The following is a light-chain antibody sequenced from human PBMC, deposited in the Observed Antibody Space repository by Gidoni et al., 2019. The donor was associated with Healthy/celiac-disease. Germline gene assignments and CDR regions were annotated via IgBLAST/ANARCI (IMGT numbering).Light chain of an antibody. Sequence: EIVLTQSPAPLSLSAGERATLACRASQSVSSYLAWYQQKPGQAPRLLIYDASNRATGIPARFSGSGSGTDFTLTSSSLEPEVFAVYYCQQRSNWRETFXQXTKVEIK. CDR2: DAS. CDR3: QQRSNWRET. J-gene: IGKJ1*01. V-gene: IGKV3-11*01. CDR1: QSVSSY.